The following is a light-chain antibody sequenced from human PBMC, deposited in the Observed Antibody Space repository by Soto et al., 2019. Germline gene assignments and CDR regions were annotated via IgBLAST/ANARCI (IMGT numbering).Light chain of an antibody. J-gene: IGLJ1*01. CDR1: SSDVGSYNL. V-gene: IGLV2-23*01. CDR2: EGR. Sequence: SALTQPASVSGSPGQSITISCTGTSSDVGSYNLVSWYQQHPGKAPKLMIYEGRKRPSGVSNRFSGSKSGNTASLTISGLQAEDEADYYCCSYAGRSTPYVFGTGTKLTVL. CDR3: CSYAGRSTPYV.